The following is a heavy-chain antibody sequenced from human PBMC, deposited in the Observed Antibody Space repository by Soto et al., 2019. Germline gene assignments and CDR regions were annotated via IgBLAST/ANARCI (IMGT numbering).Heavy chain of an antibody. CDR2: ISSGGSAI. D-gene: IGHD2-2*01. Sequence: EVQLVESVGGLVQPGGSLRLSCEASGFTFSTYEMNWVRQAPGKGLEWVSYISSGGSAIYYADSVKGRFTISRDNAKTSLYLQMNSLRAEDTAVYYCARSGWASSFDYWGQGTLVTVSS. CDR3: ARSGWASSFDY. V-gene: IGHV3-48*03. J-gene: IGHJ4*02. CDR1: GFTFSTYE.